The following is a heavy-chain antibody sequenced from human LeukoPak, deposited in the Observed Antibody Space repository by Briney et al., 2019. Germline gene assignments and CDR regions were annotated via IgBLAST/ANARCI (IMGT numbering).Heavy chain of an antibody. D-gene: IGHD5-24*01. J-gene: IGHJ5*02. V-gene: IGHV4-34*01. Sequence: SETLSLTCAVYGGSFSGYYWSWIRQPPGKGLEWIGEINHSGSTNYNPSLKSRVTISVDTSKNQFSLKLSSVTAADTAVYYCARGRVEMATLINWFGPWGQGTLVTVSS. CDR2: INHSGST. CDR3: ARGRVEMATLINWFGP. CDR1: GGSFSGYY.